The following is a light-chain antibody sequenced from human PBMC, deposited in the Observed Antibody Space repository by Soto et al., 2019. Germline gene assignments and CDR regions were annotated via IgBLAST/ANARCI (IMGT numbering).Light chain of an antibody. Sequence: QSALTQPASVSGSPGQSITISCTGTSGDIGAYNYVSWYQQHPGKAPKLIIYDVSNRPSGVSSRFSGSKSGNTASLTISGLQSEDEDDYYCRSYTSTSTRVFATGTKLTVL. CDR2: DVS. CDR1: SGDIGAYNY. V-gene: IGLV2-14*03. J-gene: IGLJ1*01. CDR3: RSYTSTSTRV.